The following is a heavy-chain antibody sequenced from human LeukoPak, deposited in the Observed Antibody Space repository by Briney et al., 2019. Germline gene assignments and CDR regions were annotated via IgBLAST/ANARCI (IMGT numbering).Heavy chain of an antibody. Sequence: SETLTLTCTVSGGSISNSGDYWGWIRQPPGKGLEWIASISYSGSTYYNPSLKSRVTISVDTSQSQFSLRLSSVTAADTAVFFCARHRGAYSRPLDSWGQGTLVTVSS. CDR2: ISYSGST. CDR1: GGSISNSGDY. D-gene: IGHD1-26*01. J-gene: IGHJ4*02. CDR3: ARHRGAYSRPLDS. V-gene: IGHV4-39*01.